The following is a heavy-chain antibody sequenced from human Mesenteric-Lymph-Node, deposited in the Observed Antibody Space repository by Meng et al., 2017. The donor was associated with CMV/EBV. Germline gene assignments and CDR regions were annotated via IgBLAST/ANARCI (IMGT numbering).Heavy chain of an antibody. D-gene: IGHD3-10*01. Sequence: ASVKVSCKASGYTFTSYDINWVRQATGQGLEWMGWINSNSGGTNYAQKFQGRVTMTRDTSISTAYMELSRLRSDDTAVYYCARVRVNWYFDLWGRGTLVTVSS. CDR2: INSNSGGT. J-gene: IGHJ2*01. V-gene: IGHV1-2*02. CDR3: ARVRVNWYFDL. CDR1: GYTFTSYD.